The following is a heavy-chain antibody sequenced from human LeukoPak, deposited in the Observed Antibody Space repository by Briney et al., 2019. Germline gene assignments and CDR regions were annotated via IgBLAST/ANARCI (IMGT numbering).Heavy chain of an antibody. CDR2: IDASGGST. Sequence: PGGSLRLSCAASGFTFSSYAMTWVRQAPGKGLEWVSSIDASGGSTYYADSVKGRFTTSRDNSKNTFLLQMNTLRAADTAVYYCAKGSGSGWYGWFAPWGQGTLVTVSS. D-gene: IGHD6-19*01. J-gene: IGHJ5*02. CDR3: AKGSGSGWYGWFAP. CDR1: GFTFSSYA. V-gene: IGHV3-23*01.